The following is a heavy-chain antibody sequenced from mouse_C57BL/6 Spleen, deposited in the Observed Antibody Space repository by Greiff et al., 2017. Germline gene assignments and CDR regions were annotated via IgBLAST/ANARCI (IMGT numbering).Heavy chain of an antibody. Sequence: QVQLQQSGAELVKPGASVKISCKASGYAFSSYWMNWVKQRPGKGLEWIGQMYPGDGDTNYNGKFKGKATLTADKSSSTAYMQLSSLNSEGCAFYFWARRSIVTTRWCLDVWGTGTTVTVSS. CDR1: GYAFSSYW. CDR2: MYPGDGDT. J-gene: IGHJ1*03. V-gene: IGHV1-80*01. D-gene: IGHD2-5*01. CDR3: ARRSIVTTRWCLDV.